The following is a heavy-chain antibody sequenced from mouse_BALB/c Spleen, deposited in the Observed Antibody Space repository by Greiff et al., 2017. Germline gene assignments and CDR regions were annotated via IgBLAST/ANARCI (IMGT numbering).Heavy chain of an antibody. V-gene: IGHV1-26*01. CDR1: GYSFTGYY. CDR2: INPYNGAT. D-gene: IGHD1-1*01. CDR3: ARLALNYYGSSYEAMDY. J-gene: IGHJ4*01. Sequence: EVQLQQSGPELVKPGASVKISCKASGYSFTGYYMHWVKQSHVKSLEWIGRINPYNGATSYNQNFKDKASLTVDKSSSTAYMELHSLTSEDSAVYYCARLALNYYGSSYEAMDYWGQGTSVTVSS.